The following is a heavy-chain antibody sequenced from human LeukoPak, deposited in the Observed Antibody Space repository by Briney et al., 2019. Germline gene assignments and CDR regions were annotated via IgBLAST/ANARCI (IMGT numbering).Heavy chain of an antibody. D-gene: IGHD1-26*01. Sequence: ASVKVSCKTFGGTFTSYAITWVRQAPGKGLEWMRKIIPISGTTNYAQKFQGRVTFTADESTSTAYMELSSLRSEDTALYYCARKLRLGGNWFDPWGQGTLVTVSS. CDR3: ARKLRLGGNWFDP. V-gene: IGHV1-69*13. J-gene: IGHJ5*02. CDR2: IIPISGTT. CDR1: GGTFTSYA.